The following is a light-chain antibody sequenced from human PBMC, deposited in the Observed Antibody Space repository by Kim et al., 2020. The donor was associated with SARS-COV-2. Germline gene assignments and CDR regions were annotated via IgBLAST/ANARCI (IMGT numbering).Light chain of an antibody. CDR1: ISDVGGYNY. J-gene: IGLJ3*02. V-gene: IGLV2-11*01. CDR2: EVS. Sequence: SPGQSVTISCTGTISDVGGYNYVSWYQQHPGKAPKLMIYEVSKRPSGVPDRFSGSKSGNTASLTISGLQAEDEADYYCCSYAGSWVFGGGTQLTVL. CDR3: CSYAGSWV.